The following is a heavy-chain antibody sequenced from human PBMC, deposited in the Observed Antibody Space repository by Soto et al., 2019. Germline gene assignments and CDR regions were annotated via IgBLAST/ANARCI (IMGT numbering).Heavy chain of an antibody. V-gene: IGHV3-21*01. CDR3: AGYLCDGDCYSSAFDI. CDR1: GFTFSSYS. D-gene: IGHD2-21*01. J-gene: IGHJ3*02. Sequence: GGSLRLSCAASGFTFSSYSMNWVRQAPGKGLEWVSSISSSSSYIYYADSVKGRFTISRDNAKNSLYLQMNSLRAEDTAVYYCAGYLCDGDCYSSAFDIWGQGTMVTVSS. CDR2: ISSSSSYI.